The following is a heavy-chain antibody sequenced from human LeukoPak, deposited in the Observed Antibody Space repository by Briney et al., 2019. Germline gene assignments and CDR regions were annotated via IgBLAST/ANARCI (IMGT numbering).Heavy chain of an antibody. CDR3: AKDSKRWKTYYYASGSYHFDY. CDR1: GFTFSSYG. J-gene: IGHJ4*02. CDR2: IRFDGSNK. D-gene: IGHD3-10*01. V-gene: IGHV3-30*02. Sequence: PGGSLRLSCAASGFTFSSYGMHWVRQAPGKGLEWVAFIRFDGSNKYYADSVKGRFTISRDNSKNTLYLQMNSLGPEDTAVYYCAKDSKRWKTYYYASGSYHFDYWGQGTLVTVSS.